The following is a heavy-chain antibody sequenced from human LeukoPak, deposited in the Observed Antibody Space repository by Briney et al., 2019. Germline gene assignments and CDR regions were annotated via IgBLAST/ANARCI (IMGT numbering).Heavy chain of an antibody. V-gene: IGHV1-2*02. CDR1: GYTFTGYY. Sequence: ASVKVSCKASGYTFTGYYMHWMRQAPGQGLEWMGWINPNSGGTNHAQKFQGRVTMTRDTSISTAYMELSRLRSDDTAVYYCARDPREVYYGMDVWGQGTTVTVSS. CDR2: INPNSGGT. CDR3: ARDPREVYYGMDV. J-gene: IGHJ6*02.